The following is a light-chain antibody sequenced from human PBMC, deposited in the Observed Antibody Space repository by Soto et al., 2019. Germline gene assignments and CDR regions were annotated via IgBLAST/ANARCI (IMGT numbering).Light chain of an antibody. Sequence: QSALTQPPSASGSPGQSVTIPCTVTSSDVGGYNYVSWYQQHPGKAPELLTYAVNKRPSGVPDRFSGSKSGNTASLTVSGLQAEDEADYYCSSYAGNNKFVFGTGTKVTVL. CDR3: SSYAGNNKFV. J-gene: IGLJ1*01. V-gene: IGLV2-8*01. CDR1: SSDVGGYNY. CDR2: AVN.